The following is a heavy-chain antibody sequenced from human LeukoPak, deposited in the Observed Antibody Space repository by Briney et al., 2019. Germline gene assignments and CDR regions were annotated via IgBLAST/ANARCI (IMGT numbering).Heavy chain of an antibody. CDR2: IQDDGATT. J-gene: IGHJ4*02. D-gene: IGHD3-22*01. V-gene: IGHV3-30*02. CDR3: ATQSITLVVVISPFDY. CDR1: GFTFSTFP. Sequence: PGGSLRLSCAASGFTFSTFPMHWDRQAPGKGLEWVALIQDDGATTNYADSVRGRFTISRDNSKSTVYLQMNSLKPDDTAVYYCATQSITLVVVISPFDYWGQGTLVTVSS.